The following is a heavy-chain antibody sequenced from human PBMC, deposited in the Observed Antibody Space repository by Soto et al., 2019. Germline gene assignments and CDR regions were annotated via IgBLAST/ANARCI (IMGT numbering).Heavy chain of an antibody. CDR2: TLHSGST. V-gene: IGHV4-4*02. CDR1: GDSISTSKW. CDR3: AYSPGWYRHDV. Sequence: QVQLQESGPGLVKPSGTLSLTCAVSGDSISTSKWLTWVLQPPGKGLKWIGDTLHSGSTNYNPPLSTQISISVDKSKNQFSLEPTSVTAADTAVYYCAYSPGWYRHDVWGQGTLVIVSP. D-gene: IGHD6-19*01. J-gene: IGHJ3*01.